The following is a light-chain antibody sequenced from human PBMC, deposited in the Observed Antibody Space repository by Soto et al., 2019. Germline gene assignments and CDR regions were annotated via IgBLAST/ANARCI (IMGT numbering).Light chain of an antibody. V-gene: IGKV3-15*01. Sequence: EIVMTQSPATLSVSPGERPTLSCRASQSVSSNLAWYQQKPGQAPRLLIYGASTRATGIPARFSRSVSGTEFTLTISSLEPEDSSVYDCQQRHMWPITVGQLTRLAIK. J-gene: IGKJ5*01. CDR3: QQRHMWPIT. CDR1: QSVSSN. CDR2: GAS.